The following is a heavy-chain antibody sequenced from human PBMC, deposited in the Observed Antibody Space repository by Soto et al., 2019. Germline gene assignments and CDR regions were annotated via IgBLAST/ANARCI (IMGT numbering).Heavy chain of an antibody. V-gene: IGHV4-4*07. D-gene: IGHD6-19*01. CDR2: IYATGTT. J-gene: IGHJ5*02. CDR3: AGMYSSGSSWFHP. Sequence: PSETLSLTCTVSGASISGFYWSWIRQSAGKGLEWIGRIYATGTTDYNPSLKSRVIMSVDTSKKQFPLKLRSVTAADTARYYCAGMYSSGSSWFHPWGQGTLVTVSS. CDR1: GASISGFY.